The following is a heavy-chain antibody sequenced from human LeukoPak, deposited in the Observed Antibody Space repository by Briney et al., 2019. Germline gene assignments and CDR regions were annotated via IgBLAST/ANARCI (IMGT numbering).Heavy chain of an antibody. J-gene: IGHJ4*02. V-gene: IGHV4-4*07. CDR2: IYTSGST. CDR3: ARASRTIAVAVYYFDY. D-gene: IGHD6-19*01. Sequence: SETLSLTCTVSGGSISSYYWSWLRQPAGKGLEWIGRIYTSGSTNYNPSLKSRVTMSVDTSKNQFSLKLSSVTAADTAVYYCARASRTIAVAVYYFDYWGQGTLVTVSS. CDR1: GGSISSYY.